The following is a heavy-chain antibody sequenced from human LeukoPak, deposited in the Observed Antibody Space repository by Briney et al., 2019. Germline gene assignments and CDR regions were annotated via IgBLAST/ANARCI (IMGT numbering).Heavy chain of an antibody. CDR2: INWNGGST. CDR1: GFTFDDYG. D-gene: IGHD6-13*01. CDR3: ARGDSSSYNPDY. J-gene: IGHJ4*02. Sequence: GGSLRLSCAASGFTFDDYGMSWVRQAPGKGLEWVSGINWNGGSTGYADSVKGRFTISRGNAKNSLYRQMNSLRAEDTALYHCARGDSSSYNPDYWGQGTLVTVSS. V-gene: IGHV3-20*01.